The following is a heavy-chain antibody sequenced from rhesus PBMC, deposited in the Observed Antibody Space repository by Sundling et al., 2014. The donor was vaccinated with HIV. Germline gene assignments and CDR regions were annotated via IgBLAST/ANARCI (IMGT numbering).Heavy chain of an antibody. D-gene: IGHD1-1-1*01. CDR3: ARDLNESWRYIVYGLES. J-gene: IGHJ6*01. V-gene: IGHV4-99*02. CDR2: ISGSSGST. Sequence: QVQLQESGPGLVKPSETLSLTCTVSNYSISRGYYWGWIRQPPGKGLEYIGYISGSSGSTYYNPSLKSRVTISKDTSKNQFSLQVTSVTAADTAVYYCARDLNESWRYIVYGLESWGQGVIVTVSS. CDR1: NYSISRGYY.